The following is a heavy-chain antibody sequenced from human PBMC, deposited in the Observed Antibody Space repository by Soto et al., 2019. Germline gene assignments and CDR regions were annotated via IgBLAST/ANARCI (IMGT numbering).Heavy chain of an antibody. D-gene: IGHD6-13*01. Sequence: PSETLSLTCSFSGESINRDKYYWGWIRPPPGKGLEWIGSIYYRGNAYYNPSLQTRVTISVDTSKNQFSLKLSSVTAADTAVYYCARGYSSSWYPSRRSGNWFDPWGQGTLVTVSS. V-gene: IGHV4-39*07. CDR1: GESINRDKYY. CDR2: IYYRGNA. CDR3: ARGYSSSWYPSRRSGNWFDP. J-gene: IGHJ5*02.